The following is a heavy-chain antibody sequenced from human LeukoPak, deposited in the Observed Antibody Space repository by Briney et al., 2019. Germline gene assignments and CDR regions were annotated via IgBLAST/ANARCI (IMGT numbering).Heavy chain of an antibody. V-gene: IGHV3-30-3*01. CDR3: ARERAATMVRGVPIDDAFDI. D-gene: IGHD3-10*01. CDR1: GFTFSSYA. CDR2: ISYDGSNK. J-gene: IGHJ3*02. Sequence: HPGGSLRLSCAASGFTFSSYAMHWVRQAPGKGLEWVAVISYDGSNKYYADSVKGRFTISRDNSKNTLYLQMNSLRAEDTAVYYCARERAATMVRGVPIDDAFDIWGQGTMVTVSS.